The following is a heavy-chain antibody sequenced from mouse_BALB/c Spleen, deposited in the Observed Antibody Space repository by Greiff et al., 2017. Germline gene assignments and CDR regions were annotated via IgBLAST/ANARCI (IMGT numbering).Heavy chain of an antibody. D-gene: IGHD2-2*01. Sequence: VQLQQSGTVLARPGASVKMSCKASGYSFTSYWMHWVKQRPGQGLEWIGAIYPGNSDTSYNQKFKGKAKLTAVTSASTAYMELSSLTNEDSAVYYCTRGGYDRAWFAYWGQGTLVTVSA. J-gene: IGHJ3*01. CDR1: GYSFTSYW. V-gene: IGHV1-5*01. CDR2: IYPGNSDT. CDR3: TRGGYDRAWFAY.